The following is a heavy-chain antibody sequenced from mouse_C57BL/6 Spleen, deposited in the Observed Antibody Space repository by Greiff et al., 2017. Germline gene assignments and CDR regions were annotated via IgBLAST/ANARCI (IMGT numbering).Heavy chain of an antibody. D-gene: IGHD1-1*01. CDR3: ARSYGSSSAWFAY. CDR2: IDPEDGET. Sequence: VQLQQSGAELVKPGASVKLSCTASGFNIKDYYMHWVKQRTEQGLEWIGRIDPEDGETKYAPKFQGKATITADTSSNTAYLQLSSLTSDDTAGYYCARSYGSSSAWFAYWGQGTLVTVSA. J-gene: IGHJ3*01. V-gene: IGHV14-2*01. CDR1: GFNIKDYY.